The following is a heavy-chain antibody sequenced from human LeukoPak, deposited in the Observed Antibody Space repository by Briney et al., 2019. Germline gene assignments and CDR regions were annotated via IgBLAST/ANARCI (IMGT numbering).Heavy chain of an antibody. D-gene: IGHD5-18*01. CDR1: GGSVSSSDYY. J-gene: IGHJ4*02. CDR3: ASSSGYSYIGGN. CDR2: IYYSGST. V-gene: IGHV4-39*07. Sequence: PSVTLSLTCTVSGGSVSSSDYYCGWIRQPPGKGLEWIGTIYYSGSTYYNPSLRSRVTMSVDTSKSQFSLKLSSVTAADTAVYYCASSSGYSYIGGNWGQGSLVTVSS.